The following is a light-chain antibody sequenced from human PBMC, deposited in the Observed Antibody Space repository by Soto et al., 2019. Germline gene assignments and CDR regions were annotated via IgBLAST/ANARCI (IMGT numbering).Light chain of an antibody. CDR3: QQYYDSVFT. J-gene: IGKJ3*01. CDR1: ESVNSGY. V-gene: IGKV3-20*01. CDR2: GTS. Sequence: EIVLPKSPATLSSSPGERATLSCRASESVNSGYLAWFQQKPGRAPRLLIFGTSGRATGITDRLSGNGSRTDFTLTISRLEPEDSAVYYCQQYYDSVFTFGPGTRVDIK.